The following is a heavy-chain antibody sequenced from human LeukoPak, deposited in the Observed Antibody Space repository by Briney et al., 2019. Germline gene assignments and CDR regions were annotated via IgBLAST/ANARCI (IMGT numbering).Heavy chain of an antibody. D-gene: IGHD6-19*01. Sequence: GGSLRLSCAASGFTFSSYGMHWVRQAPGKGLEWVAVIWYDGSNKYYADSVKGRFTISRDNFKNTLYLQMNSLRAEDTAVYYCARDQGGSGWPDYYFDYWGQGPLVTVSS. CDR2: IWYDGSNK. J-gene: IGHJ4*02. CDR1: GFTFSSYG. CDR3: ARDQGGSGWPDYYFDY. V-gene: IGHV3-33*01.